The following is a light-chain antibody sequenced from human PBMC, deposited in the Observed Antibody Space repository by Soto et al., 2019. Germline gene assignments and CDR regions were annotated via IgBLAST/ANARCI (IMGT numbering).Light chain of an antibody. V-gene: IGKV1-5*03. CDR2: KAS. J-gene: IGKJ2*01. CDR1: QSISSW. CDR3: QQYNTYSRT. Sequence: DIQMGQSRSTLYESVGDRVTITCRASQSISSWLAWYQQKPGKAPKLLIYKASSLESGVPSRFSGSGSGTEFTLTISSLQPDDFATYYCQQYNTYSRTFGQGTKVDIK.